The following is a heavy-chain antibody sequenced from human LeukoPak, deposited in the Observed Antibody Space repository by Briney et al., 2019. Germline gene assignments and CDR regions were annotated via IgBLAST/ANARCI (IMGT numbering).Heavy chain of an antibody. Sequence: GGSLRLFCAASGFTFSSYAMHWVRQAPGKGLEWVAVISYDGSNKYYADSVKGRFTISRDNSKNTLYLQMNSLRAEDTAVYYCARAYAVHYFDYWGQGTLVTVSS. J-gene: IGHJ4*02. CDR3: ARAYAVHYFDY. D-gene: IGHD2-21*01. CDR2: ISYDGSNK. V-gene: IGHV3-30-3*01. CDR1: GFTFSSYA.